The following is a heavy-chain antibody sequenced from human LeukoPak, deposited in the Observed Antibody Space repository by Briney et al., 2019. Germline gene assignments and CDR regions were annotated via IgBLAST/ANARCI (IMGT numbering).Heavy chain of an antibody. CDR1: GGTFSSYA. CDR3: ARDRGHVLGIAAAGVFDY. CDR2: IIPILGIA. Sequence: SVKVSCKASGGTFSSYAISWVRQAPGQGLEWMGRIIPILGIANYAQKFQGRVTITADKSTSTAYMELSGLRSEDTAVYYCARDRGHVLGIAAAGVFDYWGQGTLVTVSS. D-gene: IGHD6-13*01. J-gene: IGHJ4*02. V-gene: IGHV1-69*04.